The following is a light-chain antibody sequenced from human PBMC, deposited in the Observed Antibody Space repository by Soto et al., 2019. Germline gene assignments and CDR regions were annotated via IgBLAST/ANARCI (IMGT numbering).Light chain of an antibody. Sequence: IVLTQSPGTLSFSPGERATLSCRASQSVSISYLAWYQQKPGQAPRLLIYGASSRATGIPDRFSGSGSGTDFTLTISRLEPEDFAVYYCQQYGSSPLTFGGGTKVDIK. CDR1: QSVSISY. J-gene: IGKJ4*01. CDR2: GAS. CDR3: QQYGSSPLT. V-gene: IGKV3-20*01.